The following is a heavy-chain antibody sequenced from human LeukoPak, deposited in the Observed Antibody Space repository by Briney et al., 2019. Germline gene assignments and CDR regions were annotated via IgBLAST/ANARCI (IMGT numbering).Heavy chain of an antibody. CDR1: GFTFSTYS. V-gene: IGHV3-48*01. CDR2: ISSSSGTI. J-gene: IGHJ4*02. CDR3: VRVHSTSWGY. D-gene: IGHD6-13*01. Sequence: GGSLRLSCAASGFTFSTYSMNWVRQAPGKGLELVSYISSSSGTIYYADSVKGRFTISRDNAENSLYLQMNSLRAEDTAVYYCVRVHSTSWGYWGQGTLVTVSS.